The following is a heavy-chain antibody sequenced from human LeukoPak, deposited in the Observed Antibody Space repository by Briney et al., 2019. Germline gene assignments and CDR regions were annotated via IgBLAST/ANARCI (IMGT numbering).Heavy chain of an antibody. J-gene: IGHJ4*02. V-gene: IGHV4-38-2*01. CDR2: IYHSGST. CDR3: ASRFRNWANRKTYYFDY. Sequence: PSETLSLTCAVSGYSISSGYYWGWIRQPPGKGLEWIGSIYHSGSTYYNPSLKSRVTISVDTSKNQFSLKLSSVTAADTAVYYCASRFRNWANRKTYYFDYWGQGTLVTVSS. D-gene: IGHD7-27*01. CDR1: GYSISSGYY.